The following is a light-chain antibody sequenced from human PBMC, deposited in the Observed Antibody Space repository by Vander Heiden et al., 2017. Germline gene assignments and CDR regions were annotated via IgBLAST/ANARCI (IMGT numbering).Light chain of an antibody. CDR3: QQYCSTPFT. CDR1: QRALYSSNNKNY. J-gene: IGKJ3*01. V-gene: IGKV4-1*01. Sequence: DIVLTHSPDSLALSLVERGTIHCKSSQRALYSSNNKNYLAGTQQKPGAPPQLLIAWASTRGAGVPNRIGGRGSGTDFPLTISSLQAEDVAVYCCQQYCSTPFTFGPGTKVDIK. CDR2: WAS.